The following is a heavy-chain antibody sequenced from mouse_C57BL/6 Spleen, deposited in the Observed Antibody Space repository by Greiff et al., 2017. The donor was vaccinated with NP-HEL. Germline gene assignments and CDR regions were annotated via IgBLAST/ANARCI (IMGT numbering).Heavy chain of an antibody. CDR1: GFTFSSYA. V-gene: IGHV5-9-1*02. D-gene: IGHD1-1*01. Sequence: DVQLVESGEGLVKPGGSLKLSCAASGFTFSSYAMSWVRQTPEKRLEWVAYISSGGDYIYYADTVKGRFTISRDNSRNTLYLQMSSLKSEDTAMYYCTRHYYGSSSYYFDYWGQGTTLTVSS. CDR2: ISSGGDYI. CDR3: TRHYYGSSSYYFDY. J-gene: IGHJ2*01.